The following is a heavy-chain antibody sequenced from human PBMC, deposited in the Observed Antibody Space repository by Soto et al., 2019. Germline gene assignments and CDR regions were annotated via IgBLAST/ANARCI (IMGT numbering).Heavy chain of an antibody. V-gene: IGHV4-30-4*01. CDR2: IYYSGST. CDR1: CGSISSCDYY. J-gene: IGHJ3*02. Sequence: TLSLTCPFSCGSISSCDYYWSWILQPPVKGLEWIGYIYYSGSTYYNPSLKSRVTISVDTSKNQFSLKLSSVTAADTAVYYCASLRFLEWLPKDDAFDIWGQGTMVTVSS. D-gene: IGHD3-3*01. CDR3: ASLRFLEWLPKDDAFDI.